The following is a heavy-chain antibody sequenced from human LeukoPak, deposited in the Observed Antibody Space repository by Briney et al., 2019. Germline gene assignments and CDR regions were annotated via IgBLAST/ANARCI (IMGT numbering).Heavy chain of an antibody. V-gene: IGHV3-30*18. CDR2: ISYDGSNK. CDR3: ANGDGYNHDAFDI. CDR1: GFTFSSYG. J-gene: IGHJ3*02. D-gene: IGHD5-24*01. Sequence: GGSLRLSCAASGFTFSSYGMHWVRQAPGKGLEWVAVISYDGSNKYYADSVKGRFTISRDNSKNTLYLQMNSLRAEDTAAYYCANGDGYNHDAFDIWGQGTIVTVSS.